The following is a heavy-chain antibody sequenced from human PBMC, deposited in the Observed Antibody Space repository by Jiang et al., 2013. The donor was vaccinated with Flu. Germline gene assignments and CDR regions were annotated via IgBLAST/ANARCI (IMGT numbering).Heavy chain of an antibody. CDR1: GFTFSSYG. V-gene: IGHV3-33*01. CDR3: ARGAWVGATDY. Sequence: QLLESGGGVVQPGRSLRLSCAASGFTFSSYGMHWVRQAPGKGLEWVAVIWYDGSNKYYADSVKGRFTISRDNSKNTLYLQMNSLRAEDTAVYYCARGAWVGATDYWGQGTLVTVSS. D-gene: IGHD1-26*01. J-gene: IGHJ4*02. CDR2: IWYDGSNK.